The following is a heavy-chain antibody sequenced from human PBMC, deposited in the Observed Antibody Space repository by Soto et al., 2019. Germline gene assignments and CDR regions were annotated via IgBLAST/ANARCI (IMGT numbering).Heavy chain of an antibody. CDR3: ANLAGGWYDAFGI. J-gene: IGHJ3*02. D-gene: IGHD6-19*01. CDR2: ISGSGGTA. Sequence: EVQLLESGGGLVQPGGSLRLSCAASGFIFSSYAMTWVRQAPGKGLEWVSSISGSGGTAYYADSVKGRFTISRDNSRNTLDLQINSLRAEDTAVYYCANLAGGWYDAFGIWGQGTMVTVSS. V-gene: IGHV3-23*01. CDR1: GFIFSSYA.